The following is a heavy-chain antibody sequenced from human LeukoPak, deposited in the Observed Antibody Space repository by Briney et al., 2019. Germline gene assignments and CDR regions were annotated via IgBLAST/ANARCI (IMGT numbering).Heavy chain of an antibody. CDR1: DYTFTSYG. D-gene: IGHD2-15*01. J-gene: IGHJ6*02. Sequence: ASVKVSCKASDYTFTSYGISWVRQAPGQGLEWMGWINPNSGGTNYARKFQGWVTMTRDTSISTAYMELSRLRSDDTAVYYCARGYCSGGSCPYGMDVWGQGTTVTVSS. CDR3: ARGYCSGGSCPYGMDV. CDR2: INPNSGGT. V-gene: IGHV1-2*04.